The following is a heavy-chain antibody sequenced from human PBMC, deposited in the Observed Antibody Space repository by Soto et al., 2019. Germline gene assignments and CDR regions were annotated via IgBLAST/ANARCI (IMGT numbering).Heavy chain of an antibody. V-gene: IGHV1-18*01. D-gene: IGHD3-9*01. J-gene: IGHJ4*02. CDR3: ARHYDILTGYYFGFDY. Sequence: GASVKVSCKASGYTFTSYGISWVRQAPGQGLEWMGWISAYNGNTNYAQKLQGRVTMTTDTSTSTAYMELRSLRSDDTAVYYCARHYDILTGYYFGFDYWGQGTLVTVSS. CDR2: ISAYNGNT. CDR1: GYTFTSYG.